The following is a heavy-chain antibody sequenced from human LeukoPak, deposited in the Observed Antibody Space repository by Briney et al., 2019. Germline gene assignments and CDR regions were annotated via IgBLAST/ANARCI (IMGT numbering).Heavy chain of an antibody. J-gene: IGHJ4*02. CDR2: IRGDGGDA. CDR1: GFTFRSAW. V-gene: IGHV3-74*01. Sequence: GGSLRLSCAASGFTFRSAWMHWARQAPGKGLVWVSRIRGDGGDANYADFVKGRYTISRDNAKSTLYLQMNSLRAEDTAVYYCARSVDIDYWGQGTLVTVSS. D-gene: IGHD5-12*01. CDR3: ARSVDIDY.